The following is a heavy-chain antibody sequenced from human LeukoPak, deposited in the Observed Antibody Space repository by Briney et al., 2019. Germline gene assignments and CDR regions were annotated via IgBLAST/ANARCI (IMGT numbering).Heavy chain of an antibody. D-gene: IGHD3-3*01. CDR3: TTLYDFWSGLYYIGV. V-gene: IGHV3-73*01. CDR2: IRSKTNNYAT. CDR1: GFIFSGSA. Sequence: PGGSLRLSCAASGFIFSGSAIHWVRQASGKGLEWVGRIRSKTNNYATAYAASVKGRFTISRDDSKNTAYLQMNSLKTEDTAVYYCTTLYDFWSGLYYIGVWGKGTTVTVSS. J-gene: IGHJ6*03.